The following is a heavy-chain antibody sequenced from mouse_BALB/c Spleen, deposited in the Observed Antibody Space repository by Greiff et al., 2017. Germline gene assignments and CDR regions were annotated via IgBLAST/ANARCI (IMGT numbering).Heavy chain of an antibody. Sequence: VQLQQSGPGLVKPSQSLSLTCTVTGYSITSDYAWNWIRQFPGNKLEWMGYISYSGSTSYNPSLKSRISITRDTSKNQFFLQLNSVTTEDTATYYCASTTVAYAMDYWGQGTSVTVSS. J-gene: IGHJ4*01. CDR1: GYSITSDYA. D-gene: IGHD1-1*01. V-gene: IGHV3-2*02. CDR3: ASTTVAYAMDY. CDR2: ISYSGST.